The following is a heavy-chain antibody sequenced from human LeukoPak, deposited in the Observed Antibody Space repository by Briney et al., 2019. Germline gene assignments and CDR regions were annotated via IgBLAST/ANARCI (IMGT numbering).Heavy chain of an antibody. CDR2: ISGSGGST. D-gene: IGHD3-10*01. CDR3: AKDAGSYSFDY. V-gene: IGHV3-23*01. CDR1: GFTFSSYA. J-gene: IGHJ4*02. Sequence: GGSLRLSCAASGFTFSSYAMNWVRQAPGKGLEWVSTISGSGGSTSYADSVKGRFTISRDNSKNTLYLQMISLRAEDTAVYYCAKDAGSYSFDYWGQGTLVTVSS.